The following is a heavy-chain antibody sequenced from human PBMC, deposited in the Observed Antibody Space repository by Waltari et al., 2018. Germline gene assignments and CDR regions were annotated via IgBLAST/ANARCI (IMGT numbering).Heavy chain of an antibody. CDR2: ISGSGGST. CDR3: AKFSSGYYDSSGYYDTLDY. CDR1: GFTFSSYA. J-gene: IGHJ4*02. Sequence: EVHLVVSGGGLVQSERSLRLSCAASGFTFSSYAMSWVRQAPGKGLEWVSAISGSGGSTYYADSVKGRFTISRDNSKNTLYLQMNSLRAEDTAVYYCAKFSSGYYDSSGYYDTLDYWGQGTLVTVSS. V-gene: IGHV3-23*04. D-gene: IGHD3-22*01.